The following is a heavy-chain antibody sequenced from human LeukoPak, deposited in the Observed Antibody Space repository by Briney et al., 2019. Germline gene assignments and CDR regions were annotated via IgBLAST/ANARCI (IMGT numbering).Heavy chain of an antibody. D-gene: IGHD3-16*02. CDR2: IYYSGST. CDR3: ARGPYIWGSYRRNYYFDY. Sequence: PSETLSLTCTVSGGSISSYYWSWIRQHPGKGLEWIGYIYYSGSTYYNPSLKSRVTISVDTSKSQFSLKVSSVTAADTAVYYCARGPYIWGSYRRNYYFDYWGQGTLVTVSS. J-gene: IGHJ4*02. CDR1: GGSISSYY. V-gene: IGHV4-59*06.